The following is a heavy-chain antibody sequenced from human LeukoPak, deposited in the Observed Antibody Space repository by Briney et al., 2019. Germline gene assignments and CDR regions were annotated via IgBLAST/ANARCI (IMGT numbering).Heavy chain of an antibody. CDR3: ARVGSGSGSYYGNGAFDY. CDR1: GYTLTSYD. CDR2: MNPNSGNT. J-gene: IGHJ4*02. Sequence: ASVKVSCKASGYTLTSYDINWVRQATGQGLEWRGSMNPNSGNTGYAQKFQGRVTMTRNTSISTAYMELSSLRSEDTAVYYCARVGSGSGSYYGNGAFDYWGQGTLVTVSS. D-gene: IGHD3-10*01. V-gene: IGHV1-8*01.